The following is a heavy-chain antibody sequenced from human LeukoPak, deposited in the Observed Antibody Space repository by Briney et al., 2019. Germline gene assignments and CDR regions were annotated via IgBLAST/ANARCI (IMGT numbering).Heavy chain of an antibody. D-gene: IGHD3-10*01. J-gene: IGHJ4*02. CDR1: GYTFTSYD. V-gene: IGHV1-2*02. CDR3: ARIDYGSGDY. Sequence: ASVKVSCKASGYTFTSYDINWVRQATGQGLEWMGWINPNSGGTNYAQKFQGRVTMTRDTSISTAYMELSRLRSDDTAVYYCARIDYGSGDYWGQGTLVTVSS. CDR2: INPNSGGT.